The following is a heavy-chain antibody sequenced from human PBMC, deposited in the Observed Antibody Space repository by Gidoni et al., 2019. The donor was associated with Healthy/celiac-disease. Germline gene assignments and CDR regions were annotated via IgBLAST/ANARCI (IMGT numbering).Heavy chain of an antibody. CDR1: GSTFTSYG. J-gene: IGHJ3*02. D-gene: IGHD1-26*01. CDR3: ARYRAAPRRAAFEI. Sequence: QVQLVQSGAEVKKPGASVKVYCKAAGSTFTSYGISWVRQAPEQGLAWMGWISAYNGNTNDAQKLQGGVTMTTDTSTSTDYMELRSLRSDDTAVYYGARYRAAPRRAAFEIWGQGTMVTVAS. CDR2: ISAYNGNT. V-gene: IGHV1-18*01.